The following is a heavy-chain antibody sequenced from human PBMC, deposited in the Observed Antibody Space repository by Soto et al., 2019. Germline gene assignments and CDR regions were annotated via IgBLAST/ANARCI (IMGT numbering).Heavy chain of an antibody. D-gene: IGHD3-3*01. CDR3: NSYPDFWGGHTPL. CDR1: VFGITNTG. V-gene: IGHV3-15*07. J-gene: IGHJ4*02. Sequence: EVQLVESGGAWVHPGGSFRFSFAASVFGITNTGMHWVRQAPGKGLGWVGRVKSKADGGTADYAAPVKGRFTVSRDDSKNTQYLQMNSLKMEDTAVYYCNSYPDFWGGHTPLWGQGTLVTVSS. CDR2: VKSKADGGTA.